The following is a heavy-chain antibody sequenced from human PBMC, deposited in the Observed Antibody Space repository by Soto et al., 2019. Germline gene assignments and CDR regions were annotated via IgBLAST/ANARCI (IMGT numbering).Heavy chain of an antibody. V-gene: IGHV1-3*01. CDR2: INGDNGNT. CDR1: GYTFSTYA. D-gene: IGHD3-22*01. CDR3: ARDPHYYDTTGYCLDY. Sequence: QVQLVQSGAEVKKPGASVKVSCKASGYTFSTYAMHWVRQAPGQRLEWMGWINGDNGNTRYSQKFQGRVTNTRDTSASTASMELSSLRSEDTAVYYCARDPHYYDTTGYCLDYWGQGTLVTVSS. J-gene: IGHJ4*02.